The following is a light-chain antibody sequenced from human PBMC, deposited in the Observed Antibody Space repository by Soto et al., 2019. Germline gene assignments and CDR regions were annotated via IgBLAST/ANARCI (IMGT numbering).Light chain of an antibody. Sequence: SVVTQPASVSGSPGQSITISCTGTSSDVGGYDYVSWYQIHPGKAPKLMVFEVSNRPSGVSYRFSGSKSGNTASLTISGLQAEDEADYFCSSYSLSTAYLFGTGTKVTVL. CDR1: SSDVGGYDY. CDR3: SSYSLSTAYL. J-gene: IGLJ1*01. CDR2: EVS. V-gene: IGLV2-14*01.